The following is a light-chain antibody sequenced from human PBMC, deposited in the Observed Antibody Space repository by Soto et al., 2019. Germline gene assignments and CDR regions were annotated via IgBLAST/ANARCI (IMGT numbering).Light chain of an antibody. Sequence: DFQMTQSPYSLSASVGDRVTITCRASPSISSYLNWYQQNPGKAPTLLIYAASNLQSGVPSRFTGTGSGTEFTLTISILQPEDFATYYCQQSSSTPFTFGPATKVDI. CDR1: PSISSY. J-gene: IGKJ3*01. CDR2: AAS. V-gene: IGKV1-39*01. CDR3: QQSSSTPFT.